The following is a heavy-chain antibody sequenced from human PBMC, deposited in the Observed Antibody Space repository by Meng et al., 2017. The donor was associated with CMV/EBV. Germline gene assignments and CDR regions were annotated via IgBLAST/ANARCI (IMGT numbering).Heavy chain of an antibody. CDR1: GYTFTSYY. CDR3: ARSTTHVDTAMPNRGYYYGMDV. V-gene: IGHV1-46*01. J-gene: IGHJ6*02. D-gene: IGHD5-18*01. CDR2: INPSGGST. Sequence: ASVKVSCKASGYTFTSYYMHWVRQAPGQGLEWMGIINPSGGSTSYAQKFQGRVTMTRDTSTSTVYMELSSLRSEDAAVYYCARSTTHVDTAMPNRGYYYGMDVWGQGTTVTVSS.